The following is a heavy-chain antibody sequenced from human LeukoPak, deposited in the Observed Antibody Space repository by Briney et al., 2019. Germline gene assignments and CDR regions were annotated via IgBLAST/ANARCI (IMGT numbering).Heavy chain of an antibody. D-gene: IGHD2-15*01. CDR1: GESLNSYY. Sequence: SETLSLTCAVYGESLNSYYWSWVRQPPGEGLEWIGEIYESGTTKYNPSLKSRVAISMVPSKQQFSLRLSSVTAADTAVYYCARGAWATRIASWGLGTPVIVSS. J-gene: IGHJ4*02. V-gene: IGHV4-34*01. CDR3: ARGAWATRIAS. CDR2: IYESGTT.